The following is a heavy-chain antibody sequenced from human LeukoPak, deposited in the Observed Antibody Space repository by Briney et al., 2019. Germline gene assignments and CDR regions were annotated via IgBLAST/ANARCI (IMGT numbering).Heavy chain of an antibody. D-gene: IGHD3-10*01. J-gene: IGHJ4*02. V-gene: IGHV3-48*04. CDR2: ISSSSSTI. Sequence: PGGSLRLSCAASGFTFSSYSMNWVRQAPGKGLEWVSYISSSSSTIYYADSVKGRFTISRDNAKNSLYLQMNSLRAEDTAVYYCARVALWFGESPFDYWGQGTLVTVSS. CDR3: ARVALWFGESPFDY. CDR1: GFTFSSYS.